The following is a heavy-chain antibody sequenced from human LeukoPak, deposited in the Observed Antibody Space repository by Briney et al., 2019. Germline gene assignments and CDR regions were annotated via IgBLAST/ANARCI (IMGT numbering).Heavy chain of an antibody. CDR2: ISPDSGGT. V-gene: IGHV1-2*02. Sequence: ASVKVSCKASGYTFTGYFMHWVRQAPGQGLEWMGWISPDSGGTNYAQNFQGRVTMTRDTSINTAYMELGTLRSDDTAVYYCSRADYWGQGTLVTVSS. J-gene: IGHJ4*02. CDR1: GYTFTGYF. CDR3: SRADY.